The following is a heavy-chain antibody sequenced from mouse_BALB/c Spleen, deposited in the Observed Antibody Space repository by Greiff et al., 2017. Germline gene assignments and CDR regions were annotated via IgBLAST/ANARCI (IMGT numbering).Heavy chain of an antibody. J-gene: IGHJ3*01. CDR2: ISSGGST. D-gene: IGHD1-1*01. V-gene: IGHV5-6-5*01. CDR3: ARGEDPTGFAY. CDR1: GFTFSSYA. Sequence: EVMLVESGGGLVKPGGSLKLSCAASGFTFSSYAMSWVRQTPEKRLEWVASISSGGSTYYPDSVKGRFTISRDNARNILYLQMSSLRSEDTAMYYCARGEDPTGFAYWGQGTLVTVSA.